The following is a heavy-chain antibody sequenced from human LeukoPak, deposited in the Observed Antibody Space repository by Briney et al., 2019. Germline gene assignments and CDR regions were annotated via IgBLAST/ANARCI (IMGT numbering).Heavy chain of an antibody. V-gene: IGHV3-73*01. CDR1: GFTFSAFD. Sequence: GGSLKLSCAASGFTFSAFDIHWVRQAPGEGLEWVGHIKPKADNGATAYAASVRGRFTISRDDSKNTAYLQMNSLKTEATAVYYCARRDCSTFSCYSFDYWGQGILVTVSS. D-gene: IGHD2-2*01. J-gene: IGHJ4*02. CDR3: ARRDCSTFSCYSFDY. CDR2: IKPKADNGAT.